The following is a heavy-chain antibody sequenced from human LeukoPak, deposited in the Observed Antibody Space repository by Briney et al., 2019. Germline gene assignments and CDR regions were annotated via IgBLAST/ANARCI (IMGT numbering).Heavy chain of an antibody. V-gene: IGHV1-2*02. J-gene: IGHJ4*02. Sequence: ASVKVSCKASGYTFTGYYMHWVRQAPGQGLEWMGWINPNSGGTNYAQKFQGRVTMTRDTSITTAYMDLSRLTVDDTAVYYCARGGMGSGYEHWGQGTLVSVSS. CDR2: INPNSGGT. CDR3: ARGGMGSGYEH. D-gene: IGHD5-12*01. CDR1: GYTFTGYY.